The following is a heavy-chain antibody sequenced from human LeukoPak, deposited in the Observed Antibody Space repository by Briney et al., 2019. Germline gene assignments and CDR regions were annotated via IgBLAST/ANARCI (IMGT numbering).Heavy chain of an antibody. CDR2: IYTRGST. V-gene: IGHV4-4*07. J-gene: IGHJ6*02. Sequence: TSATLSLTCTVSGRSISSYYWGWIRQPAGKGLEWIVRIYTRGSTNSNPSLKSRVTMSVDTSKNQFSLKLSSVTAADTAVYYCARVPPPVLGYYYGMDVWGQGTTVTVSS. CDR3: ARVPPPVLGYYYGMDV. CDR1: GRSISSYY.